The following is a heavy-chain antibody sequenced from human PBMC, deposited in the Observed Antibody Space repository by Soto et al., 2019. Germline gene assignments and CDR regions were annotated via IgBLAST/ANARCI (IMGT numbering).Heavy chain of an antibody. Sequence: GESLKISCKGFGYTFTDYWIGWVRQLPGKGLEWMGIIYPGDSDTRYSPSFQGHVTITVDKSTNTAYLQWNTLRASDTAMYYCARHIINFRYYYYAMDVWGQGTTVTVSS. V-gene: IGHV5-51*01. CDR3: ARHIINFRYYYYAMDV. CDR1: GYTFTDYW. CDR2: IYPGDSDT. J-gene: IGHJ6*02.